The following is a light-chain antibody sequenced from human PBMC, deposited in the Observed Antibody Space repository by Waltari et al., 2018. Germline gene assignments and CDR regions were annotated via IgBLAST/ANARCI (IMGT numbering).Light chain of an antibody. CDR3: QQYNKWPMYT. V-gene: IGKV3D-15*01. J-gene: IGKJ2*01. CDR1: QSVSFN. Sequence: EIVMTQSPATLSVSPGERATLPCRASQSVSFNLAWFQQKPGQAPRLLIYGASTRATGIPGRFSGNGSGTEFTLTISSLQSEDIAVYYCQQYNKWPMYTFGQGTKLEIK. CDR2: GAS.